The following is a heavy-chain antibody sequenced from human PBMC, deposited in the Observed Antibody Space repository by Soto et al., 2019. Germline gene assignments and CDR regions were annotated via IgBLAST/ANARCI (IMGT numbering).Heavy chain of an antibody. CDR1: RYTFPSYG. CDR3: ATKQGVVVVVAATADYGMDV. CDR2: ISAYNGNT. V-gene: IGHV1-18*04. J-gene: IGHJ6*02. Sequence: AGVQVSYLASRYTFPSYGLIWVRQAPGQGLEWMGWISAYNGNTNYAQKLQGRVTMTTDTSTSTAYMELRSLRSDDTAVYYCATKQGVVVVVAATADYGMDVWGQGTTVTVSS. D-gene: IGHD2-15*01.